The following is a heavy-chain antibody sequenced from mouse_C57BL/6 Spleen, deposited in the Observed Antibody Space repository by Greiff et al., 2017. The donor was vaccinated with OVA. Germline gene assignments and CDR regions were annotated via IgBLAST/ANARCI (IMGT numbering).Heavy chain of an antibody. CDR1: GFSLTSYG. D-gene: IGHD1-1*01. J-gene: IGHJ4*01. V-gene: IGHV2-2*01. CDR3: ARKGGWDYFYAMDY. CDR2: IWSGGST. Sequence: QVQLKESGPGLVQPSQSLSITCTVSGFSLTSYGVHWVRQSPGKGLEWLGVIWSGGSTDYNAAFISRLSISKDNSKSQVFFKMNSLQADDTAIYYCARKGGWDYFYAMDYWGQGTSVTVSS.